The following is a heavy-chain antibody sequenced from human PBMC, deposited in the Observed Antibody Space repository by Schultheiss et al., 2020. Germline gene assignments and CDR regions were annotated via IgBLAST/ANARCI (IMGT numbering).Heavy chain of an antibody. V-gene: IGHV1-69*13. D-gene: IGHD2-2*01. CDR3: ARGVLVPARLRHIYYYYNVDV. CDR1: GGTFSNYA. CDR2: IIPIFGTA. J-gene: IGHJ6*02. Sequence: SVKVSCKASGGTFSNYAFTWVRQAPGQGLEWMGGIIPIFGTANYAQRFQGSVTITADESTSTAYMELSSLRSEDTAVYYCARGVLVPARLRHIYYYYNVDVWGPGHTGTVAS.